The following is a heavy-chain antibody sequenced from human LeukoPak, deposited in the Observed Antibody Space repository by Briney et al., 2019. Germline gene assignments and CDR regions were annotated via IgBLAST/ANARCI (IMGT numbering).Heavy chain of an antibody. D-gene: IGHD6-13*01. CDR1: GFTVSSNY. V-gene: IGHV3-66*01. J-gene: IGHJ4*02. CDR3: ARDRSRRVGRAAAGNDY. CDR2: IYSGGST. Sequence: PGGSLRLSCAASGFTVSSNYMSRVRQAPGKGLEWVSVIYSGGSTYYADSVKGRFTISRDNSKNTLYLQMNSLRAEDTAVYYCARDRSRRVGRAAAGNDYWGQGTLVTVSS.